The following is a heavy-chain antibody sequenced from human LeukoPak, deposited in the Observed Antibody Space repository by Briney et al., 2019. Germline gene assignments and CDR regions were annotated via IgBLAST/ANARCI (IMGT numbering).Heavy chain of an antibody. J-gene: IGHJ6*03. Sequence: SETLSLTCTVSGGSISSYYWSWIRQPPGKGLEWIGYIYYSGSTNYNPSLKSRVTISVDTSKNQFSLKLSSVTAAGTAVYYCARVRRVSKRNLGRSTEYYSYYNMDVWGKGTTVTVSS. CDR3: ARVRRVSKRNLGRSTEYYSYYNMDV. D-gene: IGHD1-14*01. CDR2: IYYSGST. CDR1: GGSISSYY. V-gene: IGHV4-59*01.